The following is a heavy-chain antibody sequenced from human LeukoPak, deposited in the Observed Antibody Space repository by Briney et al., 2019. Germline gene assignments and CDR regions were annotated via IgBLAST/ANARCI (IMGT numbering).Heavy chain of an antibody. J-gene: IGHJ4*02. CDR1: GFTFSSYA. CDR2: ISGSGGST. Sequence: GGSLRLSCAASGFTFSSYAMSWVRQAPGKGLEWVSAISGSGGSTYYADSVKGRFTISRDSSKNTLYLQMNSLRAEDTAVYYCAKPSSSWYGGFDYWGQGTLVTVSS. D-gene: IGHD6-13*01. CDR3: AKPSSSWYGGFDY. V-gene: IGHV3-23*01.